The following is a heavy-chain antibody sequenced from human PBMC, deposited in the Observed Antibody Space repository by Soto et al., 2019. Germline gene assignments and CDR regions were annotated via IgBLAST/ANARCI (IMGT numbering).Heavy chain of an antibody. Sequence: QLHLVQSGAVVKKPGASVTVSCSASGYPVTAYYMHWVRQAPGRGLEWMGGINPATGAAKYTQTFQGRVTKTRDPSTSTGFMEPRGLTSEDTAVFYWARGGGVGVAGSAAFDMWGQGTLVTVSS. CDR1: GYPVTAYY. CDR2: INPATGAA. J-gene: IGHJ3*02. CDR3: ARGGGVGVAGSAAFDM. V-gene: IGHV1-2*02. D-gene: IGHD3-3*01.